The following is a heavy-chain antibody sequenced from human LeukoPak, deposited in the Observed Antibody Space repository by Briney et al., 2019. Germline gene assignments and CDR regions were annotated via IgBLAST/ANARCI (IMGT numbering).Heavy chain of an antibody. V-gene: IGHV3-33*01. CDR2: IWYDGSNK. J-gene: IGHJ4*02. CDR3: ARDGDSSGYGSPDY. D-gene: IGHD3-22*01. CDR1: GFTFSSYG. Sequence: PGRSLRLSCAASGFTFSSYGMHWVRQAPGKGPEWVAVIWYDGSNKYYADSVKGRFTISRDNSKNTLYLQMNSLRAEDTAVYYCARDGDSSGYGSPDYWGQGTLVTVSS.